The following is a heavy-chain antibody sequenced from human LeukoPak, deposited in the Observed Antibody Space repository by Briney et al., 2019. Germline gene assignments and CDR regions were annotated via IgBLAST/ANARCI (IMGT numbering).Heavy chain of an antibody. CDR1: GFIFSSYW. V-gene: IGHV3-7*05. J-gene: IGHJ5*02. CDR3: ARDVGPGVIIIDH. D-gene: IGHD3-3*01. CDR2: IKQDESEK. Sequence: PGGSLRLSCAASGFIFSSYWMSWVRQAPGKGLEWVANIKQDESEKYYVDSVKGRFTISRDNAKNSLYLQMNSLRAEDTAVYYCARDVGPGVIIIDHWGQGTLVTVSS.